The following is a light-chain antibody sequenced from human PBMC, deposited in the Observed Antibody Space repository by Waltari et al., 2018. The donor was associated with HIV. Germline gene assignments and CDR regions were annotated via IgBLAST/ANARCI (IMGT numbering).Light chain of an antibody. CDR1: NSTIGSNF. J-gene: IGLJ2*01. CDR3: AAWDDSLSGLV. CDR2: RNN. V-gene: IGLV1-47*01. Sequence: QSVLTQAPSASGTPGQRVTISCSGTNSTIGSNFVYWYQQGPGGAPKLLIYRNNQRPSGVPDRFSGSKSVTSASLAISGLRSEDEADYYCAAWDDSLSGLVFGGRTKLTVL.